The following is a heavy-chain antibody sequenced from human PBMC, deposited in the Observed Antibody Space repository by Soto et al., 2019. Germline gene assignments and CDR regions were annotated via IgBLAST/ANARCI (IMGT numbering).Heavy chain of an antibody. CDR1: GGSISSGGYS. CDR3: ARGRVVVVAARHYNWFDP. V-gene: IGHV4-30-2*01. Sequence: PSETLSLTCAVSGGSISSGGYSWSWIRQPPGKGLEWIGYIYHSGSTYYNPSLKSRVTISVDRSKSQFSLKLSSVTAADTAVYYCARGRVVVVAARHYNWFDPWGQGTLVTVSS. D-gene: IGHD2-15*01. CDR2: IYHSGST. J-gene: IGHJ5*02.